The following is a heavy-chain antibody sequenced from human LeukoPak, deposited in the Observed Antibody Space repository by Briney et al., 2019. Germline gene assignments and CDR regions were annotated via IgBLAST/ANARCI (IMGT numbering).Heavy chain of an antibody. CDR3: GSDEPGTTTDDY. V-gene: IGHV3-48*03. J-gene: IGHJ4*02. CDR2: ISSSGSTI. CDR1: GFTFSSYE. Sequence: GGSLRLSCAASGFTFSSYEMNWVRQAPGKGLEWVSYISSSGSTIYYADSVKGRFTISRDNAKNSLYLQMNSLGAEDTAVYYCGSDEPGTTTDDYWGQGTLVTVSS. D-gene: IGHD1-1*01.